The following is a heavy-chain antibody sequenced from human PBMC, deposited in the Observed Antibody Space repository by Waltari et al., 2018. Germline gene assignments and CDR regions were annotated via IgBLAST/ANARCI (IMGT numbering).Heavy chain of an antibody. CDR2: VHRNGRT. V-gene: IGHV4-4*02. J-gene: IGHJ4*02. Sequence: QLQLQASAPVVVKPSGTLFLSCVASGYPMSGSSWWSWVRQSPDKGLEWIGHVHRNGRTDNRPSLASRAIESLVSPSNHFVPATHSAVADCTAAYDCGRGRGRGLCLDSWGQGTVVTVSP. D-gene: IGHD2-15*01. CDR3: GRGRGRGLCLDS. CDR1: GYPMSGSSW.